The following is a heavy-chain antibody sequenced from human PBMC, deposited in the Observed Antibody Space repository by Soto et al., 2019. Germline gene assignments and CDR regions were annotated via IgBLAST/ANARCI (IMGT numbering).Heavy chain of an antibody. CDR1: GFPFSTYS. CDR3: AKVDYDIMAGYSKPYYFDY. J-gene: IGHJ4*02. V-gene: IGHV3-23*01. Sequence: GGSLRLSCAASGFPFSTYSMPWVRQAPGKGLECVSGITGSGGSTFYADSVKGRFTISRDNSKITLYLQMNSLRAEDTAVYYCAKVDYDIMAGYSKPYYFDYWAQGTLVNVSS. D-gene: IGHD3-9*01. CDR2: ITGSGGST.